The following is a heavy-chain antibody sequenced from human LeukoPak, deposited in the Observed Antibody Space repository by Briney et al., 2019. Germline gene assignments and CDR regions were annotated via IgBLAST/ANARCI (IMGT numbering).Heavy chain of an antibody. CDR1: GFTFSSYE. CDR2: ISSSGSTI. D-gene: IGHD6-13*01. J-gene: IGHJ4*02. V-gene: IGHV3-48*03. Sequence: PGGSLRLSCAASGFTFSSYEMNWVRRAPGKGLEWVSYISSSGSTIYYADSVKGRFTISRDNATNSLYLQMNSLRAEDTAVYYCARDPEMAAAGTFDYWGQGTLVTVSS. CDR3: ARDPEMAAAGTFDY.